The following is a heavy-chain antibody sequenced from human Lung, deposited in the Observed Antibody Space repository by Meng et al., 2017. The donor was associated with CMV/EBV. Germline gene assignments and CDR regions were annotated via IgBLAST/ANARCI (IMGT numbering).Heavy chain of an antibody. D-gene: IGHD3-22*01. V-gene: IGHV1-2*02. J-gene: IGHJ4*02. CDR2: INPKTGST. CDR1: GYIFIDYY. CDR3: ARDTPKYPGSRNYPALAY. Sequence: AXVXVSXXASGYIFIDYYLFWVRQVPGQGLEWVGWINPKTGSTKYAQKLQGRVTVTRDTPMSTVYMEVTSLRSDDTAVYYCARDTPKYPGSRNYPALAYWGQGTLVXVSS.